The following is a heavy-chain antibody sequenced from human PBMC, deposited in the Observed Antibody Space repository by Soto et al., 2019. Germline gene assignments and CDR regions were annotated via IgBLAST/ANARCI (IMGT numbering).Heavy chain of an antibody. CDR2: IGSGPDDS. CDR3: AKDRMNHNGVWDPFDV. D-gene: IGHD2-8*01. CDR1: GFTFSTYA. J-gene: IGHJ3*01. Sequence: GGSLRRSCAASGFTFSTYAMSWVRQAPGKGLEWVSSIGSGPDDSDSADSVKGRFIISRDNSKNIVSLQMESLRAEDTAMYYCAKDRMNHNGVWDPFDVWGQGTVVTVSS. V-gene: IGHV3-23*01.